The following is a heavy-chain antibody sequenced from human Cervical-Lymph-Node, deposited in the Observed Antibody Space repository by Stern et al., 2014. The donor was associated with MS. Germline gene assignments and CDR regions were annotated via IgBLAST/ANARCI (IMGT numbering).Heavy chain of an antibody. J-gene: IGHJ4*02. D-gene: IGHD6-13*01. CDR1: GYTFSVYS. Sequence: QVQLVESGAEVRKPGASVKVSCKASGYTFSVYSMHWVRQAPGQGLEWMGWIIPNSGGTKYAQKFPGRVPMTRDTSISTAYMELTSLSSDDTAVYYCARDSGVTAAGTRDFDNWGQGTLVTVSS. V-gene: IGHV1-2*02. CDR2: IIPNSGGT. CDR3: ARDSGVTAAGTRDFDN.